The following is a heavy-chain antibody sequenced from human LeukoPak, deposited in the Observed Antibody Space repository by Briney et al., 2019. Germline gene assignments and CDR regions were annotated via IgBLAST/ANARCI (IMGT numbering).Heavy chain of an antibody. D-gene: IGHD1-1*01. Sequence: GGSLGLSCAASGFTFSSYTMSWVRQAPGKGLEWVSAISGSGGSTYYADSVKGRFTISRDNSKNTLYLQMNSLRAEDTTVYYCAKASSEGGTLFDYWGQGTLVTVSS. CDR1: GFTFSSYT. CDR3: AKASSEGGTLFDY. J-gene: IGHJ4*02. CDR2: ISGSGGST. V-gene: IGHV3-23*01.